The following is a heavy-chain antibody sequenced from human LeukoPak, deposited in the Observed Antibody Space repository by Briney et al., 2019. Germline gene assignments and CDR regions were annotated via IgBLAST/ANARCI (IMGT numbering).Heavy chain of an antibody. Sequence: GGSLRLSCAASGFTFSSYWMHWVRQAPGKGLVWVSRINTDGSTISYADSVKGRFTISRDNSKNTLYLQMNSLRAEDTAVYYCAKLEWELADYWGQGTLVTVSS. D-gene: IGHD1-26*01. CDR2: INTDGSTI. J-gene: IGHJ4*02. CDR3: AKLEWELADY. V-gene: IGHV3-74*01. CDR1: GFTFSSYW.